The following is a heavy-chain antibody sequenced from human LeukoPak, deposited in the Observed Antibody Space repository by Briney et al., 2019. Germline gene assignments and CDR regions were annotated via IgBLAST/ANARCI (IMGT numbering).Heavy chain of an antibody. V-gene: IGHV1-24*01. Sequence: EASVKVSCKVSGYTLTELSMHWVRQAPGKGLEWMGGFDPEDGETIYAQKFQGRVTMTEDTSTDTAHMELSSLRSEDTAVYYCARVMYYDTSGYYSFQHWGQGTLVTVSS. CDR2: FDPEDGET. CDR1: GYTLTELS. J-gene: IGHJ1*01. CDR3: ARVMYYDTSGYYSFQH. D-gene: IGHD3-22*01.